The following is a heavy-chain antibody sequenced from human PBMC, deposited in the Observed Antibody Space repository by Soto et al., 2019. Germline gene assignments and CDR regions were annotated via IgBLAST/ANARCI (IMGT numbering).Heavy chain of an antibody. J-gene: IGHJ4*02. D-gene: IGHD3-9*01. CDR3: ARDARDILTGFDY. V-gene: IGHV4-31*03. Sequence: PSETLSLTCTVSGGSISSGGYCWSWIRKHPGKGLEWIGYIYYSGSTYYNPSLKSRVTISVDTSKNQFSLKLSSVTAADTAVYYCARDARDILTGFDYWGQGTLVTVSS. CDR1: GGSISSGGYC. CDR2: IYYSGST.